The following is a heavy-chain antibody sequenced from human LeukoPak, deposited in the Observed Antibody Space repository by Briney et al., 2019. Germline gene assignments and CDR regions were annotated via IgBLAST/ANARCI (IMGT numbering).Heavy chain of an antibody. V-gene: IGHV3-53*01. CDR3: ARGGGSYFLDYYFDY. CDR2: IFSGGST. Sequence: PGGSLRLSCAASGFTFSSYAMSWVRQAPGKGLEWVSVIFSGGSTNYADSVKGRFTISRDNSKNTLYLQMNSLRAEDTAVYYCARGGGSYFLDYYFDYWGQGTLVTVSS. D-gene: IGHD1-26*01. CDR1: GFTFSSYA. J-gene: IGHJ4*02.